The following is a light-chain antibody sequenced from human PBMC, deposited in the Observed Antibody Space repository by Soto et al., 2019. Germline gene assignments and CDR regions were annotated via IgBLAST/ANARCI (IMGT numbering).Light chain of an antibody. CDR1: QSVDHW. J-gene: IGKJ1*01. Sequence: DIQLTQSPSTLSASIGDRVTITCRASQSVDHWLAWYQQKPGEAPNLLISRTSTLQSGVPSRFSGSGSGTEFTLTICGLQPDDFATYYCQQYSHYSRTFGQGTKVEI. CDR2: RTS. CDR3: QQYSHYSRT. V-gene: IGKV1-5*03.